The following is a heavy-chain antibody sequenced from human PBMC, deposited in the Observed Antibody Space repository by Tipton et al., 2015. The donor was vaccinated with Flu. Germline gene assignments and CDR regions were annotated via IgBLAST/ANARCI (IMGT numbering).Heavy chain of an antibody. CDR2: INSDGSST. Sequence: SLRLSCAASGFTFSSYWMHWVRQAPGKGLVWVSRINSDGSSTSYADSVKGRFTISRDNSKNTLYLQMNSLRAEDTAVYYCARDREQGAFDIWGQGTMVTVSS. J-gene: IGHJ3*02. CDR3: ARDREQGAFDI. CDR1: GFTFSSYW. D-gene: IGHD1-26*01. V-gene: IGHV3-74*01.